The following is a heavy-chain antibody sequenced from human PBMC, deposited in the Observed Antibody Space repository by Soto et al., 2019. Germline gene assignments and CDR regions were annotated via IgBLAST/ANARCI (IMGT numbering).Heavy chain of an antibody. CDR2: ISAYNGNT. CDR1: GYTNTSYG. Sequence: GASVKVCCKASGYTNTSYGISWVRQATGQGLEWMGWISAYNGNTNYAQKLQGRVTMTTDTSTSTAYMELRSLRSDDTAVYYCARLWVTAIYFDYWGQGTLVTVSS. J-gene: IGHJ4*02. CDR3: ARLWVTAIYFDY. V-gene: IGHV1-18*01. D-gene: IGHD2-21*02.